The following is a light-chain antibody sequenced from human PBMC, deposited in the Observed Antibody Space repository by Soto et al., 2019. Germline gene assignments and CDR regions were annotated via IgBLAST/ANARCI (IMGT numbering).Light chain of an antibody. CDR2: DAS. Sequence: EIVMPQSPATLSVSPGDRATLSCRASQSVSSSLAWYPQIPGQAPRLLIYDASTRATGIPGRFGGSGSGREFTLTISSLKSEDLAVYSCQQYNNWPPLTCGGGTKVELK. CDR1: QSVSSS. CDR3: QQYNNWPPLT. V-gene: IGKV3-15*01. J-gene: IGKJ4*01.